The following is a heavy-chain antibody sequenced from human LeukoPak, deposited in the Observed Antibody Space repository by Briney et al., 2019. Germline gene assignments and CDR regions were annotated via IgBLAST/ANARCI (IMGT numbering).Heavy chain of an antibody. CDR3: ARDREEYCSGGSCSSFQH. Sequence: GGSLRLSCAASGFTFSTYGIHWVRQTPGKGLEWVSSLSGSSSYIYYADSVKGRFTISRHNAKNSLFLQMNSLRAEDTAVYYCARDREEYCSGGSCSSFQHWGQGTLVTVSS. D-gene: IGHD2-15*01. CDR1: GFTFSTYG. J-gene: IGHJ1*01. V-gene: IGHV3-21*01. CDR2: LSGSSSYI.